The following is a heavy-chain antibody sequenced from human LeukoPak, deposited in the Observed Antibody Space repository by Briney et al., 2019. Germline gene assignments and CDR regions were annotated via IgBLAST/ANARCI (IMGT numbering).Heavy chain of an antibody. CDR1: GYSISSGYY. Sequence: SETLSLTCTVSGYSISSGYYWGWIRQPPGKGLEWIGYIYYSGSTNYNPSLKSRVTISVDTSKNQFSLKLSSVTAADTAVYYCARQEWLSVDYWGQGTLVTVSS. V-gene: IGHV4-61*01. J-gene: IGHJ4*02. CDR3: ARQEWLSVDY. D-gene: IGHD3-3*01. CDR2: IYYSGST.